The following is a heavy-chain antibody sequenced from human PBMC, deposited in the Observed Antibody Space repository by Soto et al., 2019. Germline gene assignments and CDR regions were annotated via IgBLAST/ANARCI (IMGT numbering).Heavy chain of an antibody. CDR1: GGSVTSSTSY. V-gene: IGHV4-39*02. Sequence: QLQLQESGPGLVKPSETLSLTCTVSGGSVTSSTSYWGWIRQPPGKGLEWIGIISYRGDTYYNPXLRSRVTISVXXSXNXXSLKLSSVTAADTAVYFCAAHDIAVVPLAGAYFDSWGQGTLVTVSA. CDR2: ISYRGDT. D-gene: IGHD2-15*01. J-gene: IGHJ4*02. CDR3: AAHDIAVVPLAGAYFDS.